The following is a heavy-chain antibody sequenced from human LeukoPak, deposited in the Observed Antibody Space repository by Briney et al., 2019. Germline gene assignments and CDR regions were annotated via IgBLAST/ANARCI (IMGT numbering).Heavy chain of an antibody. CDR1: GFTFSSYS. V-gene: IGHV3-21*01. Sequence: GGSLRLSCAASGFTFSSYSMNWVRQAPGKGLEWVSSISSSSSYIYYADSVKGRFTISRDNAKNSLYLQMNSLRAEDTAVYYCARDPLWFGEKYGYYFDYWGQGTLVTVSS. CDR3: ARDPLWFGEKYGYYFDY. D-gene: IGHD3-10*01. J-gene: IGHJ4*02. CDR2: ISSSSSYI.